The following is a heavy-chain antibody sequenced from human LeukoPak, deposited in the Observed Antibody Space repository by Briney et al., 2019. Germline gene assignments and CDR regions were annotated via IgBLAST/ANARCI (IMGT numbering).Heavy chain of an antibody. CDR2: IYYSGST. CDR3: ARDLGGGSLNLESY. CDR1: GGSISSGGYS. Sequence: SQTLSLTCAVSGGSISSGGYSWSWIRQPPGKGLEWIGSIYYSGSTYYNPSLKSRVTISVDTSKNQFSLKLSSVTAADTAVYYCARDLGGGSLNLESYWGQGTLVTVSS. D-gene: IGHD2-15*01. J-gene: IGHJ4*02. V-gene: IGHV4-30-2*03.